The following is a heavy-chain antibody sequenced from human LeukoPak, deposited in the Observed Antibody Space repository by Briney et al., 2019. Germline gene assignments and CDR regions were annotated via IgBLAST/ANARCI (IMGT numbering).Heavy chain of an antibody. Sequence: GRSLRLSCAASGFTFEDYAMHWVRQAPGKGLEWVSGISSNSGSIGYADSVKGRYTISRDNAKNLLYLQMNSVRAGDTALYYCAKDLGVDYYGSGTFYKEDYYYYMDVWGKGTTVTVSS. V-gene: IGHV3-9*01. D-gene: IGHD3-10*01. CDR3: AKDLGVDYYGSGTFYKEDYYYYMDV. CDR1: GFTFEDYA. J-gene: IGHJ6*03. CDR2: ISSNSGSI.